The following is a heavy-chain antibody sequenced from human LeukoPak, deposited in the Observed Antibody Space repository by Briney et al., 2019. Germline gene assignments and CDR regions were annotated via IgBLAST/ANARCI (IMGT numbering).Heavy chain of an antibody. Sequence: SETLSLTCTVSGGSISSYYWSWIRQPPGKGLEGIGYIYYSGSTNYNPSLKSRVTISVDTSKNQFSLKLSSVTAADTAVYYCARDQVVVVPAALNPYYYYGMDVWGQGTTVTVSS. CDR2: IYYSGST. V-gene: IGHV4-59*01. J-gene: IGHJ6*02. CDR1: GGSISSYY. CDR3: ARDQVVVVPAALNPYYYYGMDV. D-gene: IGHD2-2*01.